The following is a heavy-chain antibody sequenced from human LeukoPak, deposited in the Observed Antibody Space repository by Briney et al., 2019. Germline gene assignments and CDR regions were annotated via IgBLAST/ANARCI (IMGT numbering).Heavy chain of an antibody. Sequence: GGSLRLSCAASGFTFTNAWMNWVRQAPGKGLEWVSSISSSSSYIYYADSVKGRFTISRDNAKNSLYLQMNSLRAEDTAVYYCARQVYYFPTNFDYWGQGTLVTVSS. CDR2: ISSSSSYI. J-gene: IGHJ4*02. D-gene: IGHD3-10*01. CDR3: ARQVYYFPTNFDY. V-gene: IGHV3-21*01. CDR1: GFTFTNAW.